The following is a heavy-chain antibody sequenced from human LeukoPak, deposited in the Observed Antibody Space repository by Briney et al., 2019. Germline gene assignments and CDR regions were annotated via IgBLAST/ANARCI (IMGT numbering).Heavy chain of an antibody. CDR3: ARTGSYYYYYMDV. D-gene: IGHD1-26*01. V-gene: IGHV3-53*01. CDR2: IYSGGST. CDR1: GFTFSSYA. J-gene: IGHJ6*03. Sequence: GGSLRLSCAASGFTFSSYAMSWVRQAPGKGLEWVSVIYSGGSTYYADSVKGRFTISRDNSKNTLYLQMNSLRAEDTAVYYCARTGSYYYYYMDVWGKGTTVTVSS.